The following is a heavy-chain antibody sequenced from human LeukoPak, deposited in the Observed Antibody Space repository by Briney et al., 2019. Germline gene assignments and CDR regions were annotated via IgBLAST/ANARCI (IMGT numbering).Heavy chain of an antibody. D-gene: IGHD5-18*01. V-gene: IGHV3-48*02. J-gene: IGHJ4*02. Sequence: GGSLRLSCVASGFSFATYNMNWVRQAPGKGLEWVSYISSGSSVIYYADSVKGRFTISRDNAKNSLYLQMNSLRDEDTAVYYCVREGSGYPDYWGQGTLVTVSS. CDR2: ISSGSSVI. CDR1: GFSFATYN. CDR3: VREGSGYPDY.